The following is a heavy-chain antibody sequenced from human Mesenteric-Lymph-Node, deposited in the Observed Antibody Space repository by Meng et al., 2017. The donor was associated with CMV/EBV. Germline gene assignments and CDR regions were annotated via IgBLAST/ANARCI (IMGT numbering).Heavy chain of an antibody. CDR1: GYTFTGYS. Sequence: ASVKVSCKASGYTFTGYSMHWVRQAPGQGLEWMGWINPNSGGTNYAQKFQGRVTTTRDTSITIAYMELSRLRSDDTAVYFCARDRVTTSEDYYYGMDVWGQGTTVTVSS. D-gene: IGHD4-17*01. V-gene: IGHV1-2*02. J-gene: IGHJ6*02. CDR3: ARDRVTTSEDYYYGMDV. CDR2: INPNSGGT.